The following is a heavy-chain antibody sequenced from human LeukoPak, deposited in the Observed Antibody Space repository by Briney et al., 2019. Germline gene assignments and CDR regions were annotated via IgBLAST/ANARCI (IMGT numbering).Heavy chain of an antibody. CDR2: INGDGSST. Sequence: GGSLRLSCAASGFTFSSDWMHWVRQVPGKGPVWVPRINGDGSSTNYADSVKGRFTISRDNAKNTLYLQMNSLRAEDTAVYYCARRAAEGGFYGSWGQGTLVTVSS. J-gene: IGHJ5*02. D-gene: IGHD6-13*01. V-gene: IGHV3-74*01. CDR1: GFTFSSDW. CDR3: ARRAAEGGFYGS.